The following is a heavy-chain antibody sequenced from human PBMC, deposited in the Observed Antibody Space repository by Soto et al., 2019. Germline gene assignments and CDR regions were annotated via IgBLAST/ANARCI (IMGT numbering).Heavy chain of an antibody. J-gene: IGHJ2*01. CDR2: ISGGGDAT. CDR1: GFTFINYA. V-gene: IGHV3-23*01. CDR3: AGKVVWSTSRADYWYFDL. Sequence: EVQLLESGGDSVQPGGSVRLSCAGSGFTFINYAMNWVRQAPGKGLEWVSTISGGGDATFFADSVRGRFTFSRDNSKNTVTLQMNSLGVDDTAVYYCAGKVVWSTSRADYWYFDLWGRGTLVTVSS. D-gene: IGHD2-21*01.